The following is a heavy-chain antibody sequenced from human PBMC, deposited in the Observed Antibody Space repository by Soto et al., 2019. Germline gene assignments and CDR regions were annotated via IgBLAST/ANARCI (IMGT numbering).Heavy chain of an antibody. CDR3: ARDLHTYGNFGDWAY. Sequence: QVQLVESGGSLVEPGGSLRLSCAASGFTFSDYHMSWIRQAPGKGLEWLSYISGGGDTIFYADSVKGRFTISRDNAKNSLFLQMNSLRAEDTALYFCARDLHTYGNFGDWAYWGQGTLVTVSP. CDR2: ISGGGDTI. CDR1: GFTFSDYH. J-gene: IGHJ4*02. V-gene: IGHV3-11*01. D-gene: IGHD1-7*01.